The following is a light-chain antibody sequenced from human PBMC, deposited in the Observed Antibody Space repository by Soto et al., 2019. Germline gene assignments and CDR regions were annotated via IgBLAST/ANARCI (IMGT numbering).Light chain of an antibody. CDR1: QSVSSSY. Sequence: EIVLTQSPDTLSLSPGERATLSCRASQSVSSSYLAWYQQKPGQAPRLLIYGSSSRATGIPDRFSGSGSGTAFTLTISRLEPEDFAVYYCQQYGSSPPITFGQGTRLEIK. CDR2: GSS. CDR3: QQYGSSPPIT. J-gene: IGKJ5*01. V-gene: IGKV3-20*01.